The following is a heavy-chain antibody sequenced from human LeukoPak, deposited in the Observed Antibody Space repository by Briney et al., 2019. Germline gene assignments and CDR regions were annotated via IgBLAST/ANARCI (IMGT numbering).Heavy chain of an antibody. CDR2: ISYDGSNK. Sequence: GGSLRLSCAASGFTFSSYGMHWVRQAPGKGLEWVAVISYDGSNKYYADSVKGRFTISRDNSKNTLYLQMNSLRAEDTAVYYCAKLPPRAGATTDDAFDIWGQGTMVTVSS. V-gene: IGHV3-30*18. J-gene: IGHJ3*02. CDR1: GFTFSSYG. CDR3: AKLPPRAGATTDDAFDI. D-gene: IGHD1-26*01.